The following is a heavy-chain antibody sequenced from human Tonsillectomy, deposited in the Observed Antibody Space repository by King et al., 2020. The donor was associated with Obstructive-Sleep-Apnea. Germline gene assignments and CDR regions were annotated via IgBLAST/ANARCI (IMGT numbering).Heavy chain of an antibody. CDR2: ISSDGRNR. V-gene: IGHV3-30*04. D-gene: IGHD4/OR15-4a*01. CDR3: ERDRGDYGRTPGRNFDY. Sequence: VQLVESGGGVVQPGRSLRLSCAASGFSVRKNALHWVRQAPGKGLEWVAIISSDGRNRDYADSVKGRFTLSIDNSKNMLYLQMNSLRTVDTAVYYCERDRGDYGRTPGRNFDYWGQGILVTVSS. J-gene: IGHJ4*02. CDR1: GFSVRKNA.